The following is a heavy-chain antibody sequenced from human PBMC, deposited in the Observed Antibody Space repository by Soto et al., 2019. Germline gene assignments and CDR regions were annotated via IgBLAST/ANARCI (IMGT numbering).Heavy chain of an antibody. CDR1: GYTFTRYG. J-gene: IGHJ6*02. D-gene: IGHD2-8*01. Sequence: QGQLVQSGAEVKKPGASVKISCKASGYTFTRYGISWVRQAPGQGLEWMGWISGYNGDTKYAQKLQGRVTMTIDTSTTTTYMELRSLTSVDTAVYYCAKNGQPPYYYYGMDVWGQGTTVTVSS. CDR2: ISGYNGDT. CDR3: AKNGQPPYYYYGMDV. V-gene: IGHV1-18*01.